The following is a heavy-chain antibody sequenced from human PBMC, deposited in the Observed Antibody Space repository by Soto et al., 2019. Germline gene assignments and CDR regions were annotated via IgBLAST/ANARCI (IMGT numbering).Heavy chain of an antibody. CDR1: GYTLTELS. J-gene: IGHJ4*02. D-gene: IGHD6-13*01. CDR3: ATSVGQQVELT. CDR2: FDPEVDET. Sequence: ASVKVSCKVSGYTLTELSMHWVRQAPGKGLEWMGGFDPEVDETIYAQKFQGRVTMTEDTATDTAYMDLSSLRSEDTAVYYCATSVGQQVELTWGQGTLVTVSS. V-gene: IGHV1-24*01.